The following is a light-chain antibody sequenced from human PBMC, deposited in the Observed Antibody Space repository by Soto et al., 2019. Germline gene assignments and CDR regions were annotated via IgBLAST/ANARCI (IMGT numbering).Light chain of an antibody. CDR2: WAS. CDR1: QSLVHSDGIAY. CDR3: QQYYSTPPT. J-gene: IGKJ4*01. V-gene: IGKV4-1*01. Sequence: DVVMTQSPLSLPVTHGQAASISCRSNQSLVHSDGIAYFSWFQQRPGQPPKLLIYWASTRESGVPDRFSGSGSGTDFTLTISSLQAEDVAVYYCQQYYSTPPTFGGGTKVDIK.